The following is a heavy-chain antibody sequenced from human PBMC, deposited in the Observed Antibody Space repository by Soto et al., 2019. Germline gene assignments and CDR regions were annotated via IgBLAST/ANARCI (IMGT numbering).Heavy chain of an antibody. CDR2: INSDGSST. J-gene: IGHJ4*02. CDR1: GFTFSSYW. V-gene: IGHV3-74*01. Sequence: GGSLRLSCAASGFTFSSYWMHWVRQAPGKGLVWVSRINSDGSSTSYADSVKGRFTISRDNAKNTLYLQMNSLRAEDTAVYYCARVTDWLLYDYWGQGTLGTVSS. CDR3: ARVTDWLLYDY. D-gene: IGHD3-9*01.